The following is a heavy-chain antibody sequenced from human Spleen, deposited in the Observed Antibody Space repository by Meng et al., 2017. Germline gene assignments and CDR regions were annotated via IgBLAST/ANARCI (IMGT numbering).Heavy chain of an antibody. J-gene: IGHJ3*02. D-gene: IGHD1-26*01. CDR3: AKGAFSGSEKRDAFDI. Sequence: GESLKISCAASGFTFSSYGMHWVRQAPGKGLEWVAVIWYDGSNKYYADSVKGRFTISRDNSKNTLYLQMNSLRAEDTAVYYCAKGAFSGSEKRDAFDIWGQGTMVTVSS. CDR2: IWYDGSNK. V-gene: IGHV3-33*06. CDR1: GFTFSSYG.